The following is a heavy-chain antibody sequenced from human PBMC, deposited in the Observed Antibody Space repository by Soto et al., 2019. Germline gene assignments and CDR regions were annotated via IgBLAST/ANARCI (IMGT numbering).Heavy chain of an antibody. V-gene: IGHV4-59*01. CDR3: ARFQPHIAAAGSTSGEYYFDY. D-gene: IGHD6-13*01. CDR2: IYYSGST. Sequence: PSETLSLTCTVSGGSISSYYWSWIRQPPGKGLEWIGYIYYSGSTNYNPSLKSRVTISVDTSKNQFSLKLSSVTAADTAVYYCARFQPHIAAAGSTSGEYYFDYWGQGTLVTVSS. J-gene: IGHJ4*02. CDR1: GGSISSYY.